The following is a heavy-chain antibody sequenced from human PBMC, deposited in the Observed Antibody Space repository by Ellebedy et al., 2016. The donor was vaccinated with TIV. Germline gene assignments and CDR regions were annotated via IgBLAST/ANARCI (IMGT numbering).Heavy chain of an antibody. V-gene: IGHV3-7*01. Sequence: GESLKISCTASGFTFSSYWMSWVRQAPGKGLEWVAHINQDGTEKYYVDSVKGRSTISRDNAKNSLYLQMNSLRDEDTAVYYCAAGYSGGLYGIDYWGQGTLVIVSS. D-gene: IGHD6-19*01. CDR3: AAGYSGGLYGIDY. J-gene: IGHJ4*02. CDR1: GFTFSSYW. CDR2: INQDGTEK.